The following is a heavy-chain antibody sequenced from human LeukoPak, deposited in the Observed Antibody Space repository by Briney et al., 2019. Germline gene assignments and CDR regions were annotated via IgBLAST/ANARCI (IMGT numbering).Heavy chain of an antibody. J-gene: IGHJ5*02. CDR2: TYYRSTWYN. CDR1: GDSVSSNSVA. V-gene: IGHV6-1*01. D-gene: IGHD2-21*02. Sequence: QTLSLTCAISGDSVSSNSVAWNWIRQSPSRGLEWLGRTYYRSTWYNDYAVSVRGRITVNPDTSKNQFSLHLNSVTPEDTAVYYCARRLTQCDCFDPWGQGILVTVSS. CDR3: ARRLTQCDCFDP.